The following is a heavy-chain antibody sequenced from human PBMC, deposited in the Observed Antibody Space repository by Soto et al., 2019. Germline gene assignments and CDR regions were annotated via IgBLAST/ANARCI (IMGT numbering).Heavy chain of an antibody. CDR1: GFTFGDYA. CDR2: IRSKAYGGTT. V-gene: IGHV3-49*03. CDR3: SRNHLIDAFDI. J-gene: IGHJ3*02. D-gene: IGHD3-22*01. Sequence: GGSLRLSCTASGFTFGDYAMSWFRQAPGKGLEWVGFIRSKAYGGTTEYAASVKGRLTISRDDSKSIAYLQMNSLKTEDTAVYYCSRNHLIDAFDIWGQGTVVTVSS.